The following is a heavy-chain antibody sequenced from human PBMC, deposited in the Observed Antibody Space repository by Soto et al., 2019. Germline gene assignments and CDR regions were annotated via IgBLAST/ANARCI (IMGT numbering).Heavy chain of an antibody. CDR3: VSWFSAHFDY. J-gene: IGHJ4*02. D-gene: IGHD3-10*01. V-gene: IGHV3-11*01. CDR2: ITISGNTV. Sequence: PGGSLRLSCAASGFTFSDSYMSWIRQAPGKGLEWISYITISGNTVYYADSLKGRFTISRDNSRNTVDLHMARLRAEDTARYYCVSWFSAHFDYWGQGIVVTVSS. CDR1: GFTFSDSY.